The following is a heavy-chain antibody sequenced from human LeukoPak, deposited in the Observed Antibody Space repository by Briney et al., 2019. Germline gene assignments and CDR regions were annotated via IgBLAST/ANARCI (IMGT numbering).Heavy chain of an antibody. CDR3: ARGFTTMVRGVTNNWFDP. CDR2: IYYSGST. J-gene: IGHJ5*02. V-gene: IGHV4-31*03. CDR1: GGSISSGGYY. D-gene: IGHD3-10*01. Sequence: PSETLSLTCTVSGGSISSGGYYWSWLRQHPGKGLEWIGYIYYSGSTYYNPSLKSRVTISVDTSKNQFSLKLSSVTAADTAVYYCARGFTTMVRGVTNNWFDPWGQGTLVTVSS.